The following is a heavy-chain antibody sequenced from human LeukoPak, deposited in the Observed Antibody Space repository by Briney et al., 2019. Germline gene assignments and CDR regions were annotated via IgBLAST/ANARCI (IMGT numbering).Heavy chain of an antibody. Sequence: ASVKVSCKASAYTFTSYDINWARQATGQGLEWMGWMNPNSGNTGYAQKFQGRVTMTRNTSISTAYMELSSLRSEDTAVYYCARTTYDSSGDLDAFDIWGQGTMVTVSS. D-gene: IGHD3-22*01. CDR3: ARTTYDSSGDLDAFDI. CDR2: MNPNSGNT. CDR1: AYTFTSYD. V-gene: IGHV1-8*01. J-gene: IGHJ3*02.